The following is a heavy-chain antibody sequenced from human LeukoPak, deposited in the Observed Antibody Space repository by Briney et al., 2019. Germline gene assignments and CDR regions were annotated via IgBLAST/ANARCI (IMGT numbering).Heavy chain of an antibody. CDR1: GYTFTGYY. CDR2: INPNSGGT. V-gene: IGHV1-2*02. D-gene: IGHD3-22*01. Sequence: ASVKVSCKASGYTFTGYYMHWVRQAPGQGLEWMGWINPNSGGTNYAQKFQGRVTMTRDTSISTAYMELSRLRSDDTAVYYCASTTEEYYYDSSGYYNLDYWGQGTLVTVSS. J-gene: IGHJ4*02. CDR3: ASTTEEYYYDSSGYYNLDY.